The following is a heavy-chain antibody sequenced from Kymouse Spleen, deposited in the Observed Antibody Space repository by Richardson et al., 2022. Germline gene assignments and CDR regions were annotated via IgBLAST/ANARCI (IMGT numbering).Heavy chain of an antibody. CDR1: GFTFDDYA. J-gene: IGHJ6*02. V-gene: IGHV3-9*01. Sequence: EVQLVESGGGLVQPGRSLRLSCAASGFTFDDYAMHWVRQAPGKGLEWVSGISWNSGSIGYADSVKGRFTISRDNAKNSLYLQMNSLRAEDTALYYCAKGSTIEDYYYYGMDVWGQGTTVTVSS. CDR3: AKGSTIEDYYYYGMDV. CDR2: ISWNSGSI. D-gene: IGHD5-12*01.